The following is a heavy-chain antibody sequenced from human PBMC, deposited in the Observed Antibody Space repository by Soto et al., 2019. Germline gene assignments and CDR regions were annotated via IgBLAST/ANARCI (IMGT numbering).Heavy chain of an antibody. Sequence: EVQLLESGGGLVQPGGSLRLSCAASGFTFSSYAMNWARQAPGKGLEWVSVISGSGGSTYYTDSVKGRFTISRDNSKNTLYLQMNSLRAEDTAVYYCARRSSSWYFDCWGQGTLVTVSS. CDR3: ARRSSSWYFDC. J-gene: IGHJ4*02. CDR1: GFTFSSYA. CDR2: ISGSGGST. V-gene: IGHV3-23*01. D-gene: IGHD6-13*01.